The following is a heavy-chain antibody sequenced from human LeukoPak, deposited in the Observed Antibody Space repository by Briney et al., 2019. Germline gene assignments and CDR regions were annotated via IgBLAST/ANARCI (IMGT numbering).Heavy chain of an antibody. Sequence: PGGSLRLSCAASGFTFSSYGMHWVRQAPGKGLEWVAVISYDGSNKYHADSVKGRFTISRDNSKNTLYLQMNSLRAEDTAVYYCAKGSSPTGYSGYDLPDWGQGTLVTVSS. J-gene: IGHJ4*02. D-gene: IGHD5-12*01. CDR1: GFTFSSYG. V-gene: IGHV3-30*18. CDR3: AKGSSPTGYSGYDLPD. CDR2: ISYDGSNK.